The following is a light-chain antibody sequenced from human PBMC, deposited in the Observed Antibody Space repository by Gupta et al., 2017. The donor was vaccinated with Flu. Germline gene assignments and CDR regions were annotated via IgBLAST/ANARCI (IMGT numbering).Light chain of an antibody. V-gene: IGLV1-47*01. CDR1: SSNIGANY. J-gene: IGLJ3*02. CDR3: AAWDDKLSAWL. Sequence: QSVLTQPPSVSGSPGQRVAMSCSVRSSNIGANYVFWYKQLPGTPPELLIYKSNRRPSGVPDRFSGSKSGTSASLAVSGLRSEDEADYYCAAWDDKLSAWLFGGGTKLTVL. CDR2: KSN.